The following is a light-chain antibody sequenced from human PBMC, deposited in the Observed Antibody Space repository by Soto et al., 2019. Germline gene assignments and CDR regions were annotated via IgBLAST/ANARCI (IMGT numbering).Light chain of an antibody. CDR3: CSYAGNSLWV. CDR2: DVI. CDR1: SSDVGGSNL. V-gene: IGLV2-11*01. J-gene: IGLJ3*02. Sequence: QSVLTQPRSVSGSPGQSVTISCTGTSSDVGGSNLVSWYQQHAGRAPKLVIYDVIKRPSGVPDRFYGSKSGNTASLTISGLKVEDEADYYCCSYAGNSLWVFGGGTKLTVL.